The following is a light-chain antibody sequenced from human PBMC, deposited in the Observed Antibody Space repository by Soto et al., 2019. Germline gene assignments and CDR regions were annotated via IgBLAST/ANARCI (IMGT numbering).Light chain of an antibody. V-gene: IGKV4-1*01. J-gene: IGKJ1*01. Sequence: ALLPFSDFPALSQGESSTTNCQSSQTALDSSNNTDYLTWYQQKPGQPPKLLIYWASTREFGVPDRFSGSGSGTDFTLTISSLQAGDVVVYCCQLEETSLRTFGHRSKVDI. CDR2: WAS. CDR1: QTALDSSNNTDY. CDR3: QLEETSLRT.